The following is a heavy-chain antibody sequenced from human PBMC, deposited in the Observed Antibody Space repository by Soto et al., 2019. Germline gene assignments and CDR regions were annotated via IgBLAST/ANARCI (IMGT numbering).Heavy chain of an antibody. Sequence: QVQLQESGPGLVKPSQTLSLTCTVSGDSIGTGGYYWDWIRQHPGKGPEWIGYIHYSGSTYHNPSLKSPITIPLDPSTNQFSLHLSSVTAADTAVYYCATNHDDISGRTPLLFDSWGQGTLVTVSS. V-gene: IGHV4-31*01. D-gene: IGHD3-22*01. CDR1: GDSIGTGGYY. CDR3: ATNHDDISGRTPLLFDS. CDR2: IHYSGST. J-gene: IGHJ4*02.